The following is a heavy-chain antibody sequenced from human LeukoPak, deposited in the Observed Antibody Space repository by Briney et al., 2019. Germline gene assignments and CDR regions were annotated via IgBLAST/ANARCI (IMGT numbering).Heavy chain of an antibody. CDR3: ARMGRLRFRFDP. J-gene: IGHJ5*02. CDR1: GGSFSGYY. V-gene: IGHV4-34*01. Sequence: SETLSLTCAVYGGSFSGYYWSWIRQPPGKGLEWIGEINHSGSTNYNPSLKSRVTISVDTSKNQFSLKLSSVTAADTAVYYCARMGRLRFRFDPWGQGTLVTVSS. D-gene: IGHD5-12*01. CDR2: INHSGST.